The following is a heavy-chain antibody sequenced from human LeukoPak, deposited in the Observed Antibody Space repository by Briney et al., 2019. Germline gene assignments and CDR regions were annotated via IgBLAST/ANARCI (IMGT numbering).Heavy chain of an antibody. CDR2: ISFDGSSK. Sequence: GGSLRLSCAASGLTFSNYGFHWVRQAPGKGLEWVTVISFDGSSKYYADSVKGRFTISRDNSKNTVYLQMNSLRAEDTAVYCCATDQDWGVLNNRGQGTLVTVSS. V-gene: IGHV3-30*03. CDR1: GLTFSNYG. CDR3: ATDQDWGVLNN. D-gene: IGHD7-27*01. J-gene: IGHJ1*01.